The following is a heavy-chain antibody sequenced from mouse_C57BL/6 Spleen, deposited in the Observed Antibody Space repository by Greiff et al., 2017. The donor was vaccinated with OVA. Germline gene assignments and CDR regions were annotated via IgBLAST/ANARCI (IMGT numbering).Heavy chain of an antibody. D-gene: IGHD6-1*01. Sequence: QVQLQQPGTELVKPGASVKMSGRGWGEACTSYGMHWVKQSHVPCVEWIRNINPSHGGTNYNEKFKSKATLTVDKSSSTAYMQLSSLTSEDSAVYYCASGGLLDYWGQGTTLTVSS. J-gene: IGHJ2*01. CDR3: ASGGLLDY. CDR1: GEACTSYG. V-gene: IGHV1-53*01. CDR2: INPSHGGT.